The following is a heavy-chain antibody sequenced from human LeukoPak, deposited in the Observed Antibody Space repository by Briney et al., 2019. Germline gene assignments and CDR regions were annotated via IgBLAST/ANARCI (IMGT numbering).Heavy chain of an antibody. V-gene: IGHV4-39*07. CDR1: GGSISNPNYY. CDR3: ARERGYTSSSGPGDFDY. CDR2: IYYSGSN. Sequence: SETLSLTCSVSGGSISNPNYYWGWIRQPPGKGLEWIGSIYYSGSNHYNPSLKSRVTISTDTSKNQFSLILNSVAAADTAMYYCARERGYTSSSGPGDFDYWGQGTLVTVSS. J-gene: IGHJ4*02. D-gene: IGHD6-6*01.